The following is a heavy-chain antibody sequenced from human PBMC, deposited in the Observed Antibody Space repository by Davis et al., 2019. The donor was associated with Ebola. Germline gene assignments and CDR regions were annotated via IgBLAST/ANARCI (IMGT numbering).Heavy chain of an antibody. CDR2: IIPIFGTA. J-gene: IGHJ5*02. CDR3: ASTWLRFLEWSGTWFDP. D-gene: IGHD3-3*01. V-gene: IGHV1-69*06. Sequence: AASVKVSCKASGGTFSSYAISWVRQAPGQGLEWMGGIIPIFGTANYAQKFQGRVTITADKSTSTAYMELSSLRSEDTAVYYCASTWLRFLEWSGTWFDPWGQGTLVTVSS. CDR1: GGTFSSYA.